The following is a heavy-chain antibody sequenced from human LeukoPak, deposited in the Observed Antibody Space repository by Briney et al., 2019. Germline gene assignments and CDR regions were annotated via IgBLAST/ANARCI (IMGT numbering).Heavy chain of an antibody. Sequence: GGSLRLSCAASGFSFSSFWMSWVRQARGKGLEWVANINQDGSEKYSVDSVKGRFTISRDNAKSSVYLQMNSLRADDTAVYYCARDRALYDSRRGYYYTEDDYWGQGTLVTVSS. CDR3: ARDRALYDSRRGYYYTEDDY. J-gene: IGHJ4*02. D-gene: IGHD3-22*01. CDR1: GFSFSSFW. CDR2: INQDGSEK. V-gene: IGHV3-7*01.